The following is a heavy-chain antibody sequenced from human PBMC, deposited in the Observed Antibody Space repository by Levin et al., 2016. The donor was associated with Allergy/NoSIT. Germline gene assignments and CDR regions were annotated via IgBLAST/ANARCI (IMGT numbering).Heavy chain of an antibody. J-gene: IGHJ6*02. V-gene: IGHV1-69*06. CDR3: ARYVYGMDV. CDR2: IIPIFGTA. Sequence: WVRQAPGQGLEWMGGIIPIFGTANYAQKFQGRVTITADKSTSTAYMELNSLRSEDTAVYYCARYVYGMDVWGQGTTVTVSS. D-gene: IGHD3-10*02.